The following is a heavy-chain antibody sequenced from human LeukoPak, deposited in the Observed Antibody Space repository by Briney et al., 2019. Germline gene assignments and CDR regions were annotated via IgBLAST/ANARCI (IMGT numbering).Heavy chain of an antibody. V-gene: IGHV3-30*02. CDR2: IRYDGSNK. CDR1: GFTFSSYG. CDR3: ARVGPVPHYYMDV. Sequence: GGSLRLSCAASGFTFSSYGMHWVRQAPGKGLEWVAFIRYDGSNKYYANSVKGRFTISRDNSKNTLYLQMGSLRAEDMAVYYCARVGPVPHYYMDVWGKGTTVTVSS. J-gene: IGHJ6*03.